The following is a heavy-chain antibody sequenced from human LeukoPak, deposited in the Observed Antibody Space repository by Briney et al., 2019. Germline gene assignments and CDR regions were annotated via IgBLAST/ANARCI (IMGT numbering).Heavy chain of an antibody. CDR1: GFTVSAYY. CDR2: LFGGGSI. D-gene: IGHD1-1*01. Sequence: PGGSLRLSCAASGFTVSAYYMSWVRQAPGKGLEWVSVLFGGGSIYYAESVKGGFTISRDNSKNTLYLQLNGLRAEDTAVYYCARGPRVATYYYFDYWGQGTLVTVSS. J-gene: IGHJ4*02. V-gene: IGHV3-53*01. CDR3: ARGPRVATYYYFDY.